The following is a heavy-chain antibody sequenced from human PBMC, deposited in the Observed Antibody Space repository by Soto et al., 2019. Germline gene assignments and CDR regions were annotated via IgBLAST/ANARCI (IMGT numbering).Heavy chain of an antibody. CDR3: ARDSGYGDLTLDY. CDR1: GGSISSGDYY. D-gene: IGHD4-17*01. V-gene: IGHV4-30-4*01. J-gene: IGHJ4*02. CDR2: IYYSGST. Sequence: QVQLQESGPGLVKPSQTLSLTCTVSGGSISSGDYYWSWIRQPPGKGLEWIGYIYYSGSTYYNPSLKSRVTISVDTSKNQFALKLSSVTAADTAVYYCARDSGYGDLTLDYWGQGTLVTVSS.